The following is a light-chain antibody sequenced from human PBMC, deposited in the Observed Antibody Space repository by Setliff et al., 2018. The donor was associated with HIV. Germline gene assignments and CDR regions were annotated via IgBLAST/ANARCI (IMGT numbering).Light chain of an antibody. Sequence: QSALAQPASVSGSPGQSITISCTGISSDVGTYNFVSWYQQHPGKAPNLIISDVTKRPSGVSDRFSGSKSGHTASLTISGLQAEDEADYYCSSYTTSSTYVFGSGTKVTVL. V-gene: IGLV2-14*03. CDR3: SSYTTSSTYV. CDR1: SSDVGTYNF. CDR2: DVT. J-gene: IGLJ1*01.